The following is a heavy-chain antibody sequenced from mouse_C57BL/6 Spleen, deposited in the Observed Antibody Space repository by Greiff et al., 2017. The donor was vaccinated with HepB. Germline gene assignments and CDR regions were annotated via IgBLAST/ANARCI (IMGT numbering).Heavy chain of an antibody. CDR2: IHPNSGST. Sequence: VQLQQPGAELVKPGASVKLSCKASGYTFTSYWMHWVKQRPGQGLEWIGMIHPNSGSTNYNEKFKSKATLTVDKSSSTAYMQLSSLTSEDSAVYYGARDYGSSYWYFDDWGTGTTVTVSS. CDR3: ARDYGSSYWYFDD. V-gene: IGHV1-64*01. J-gene: IGHJ1*03. CDR1: GYTFTSYW. D-gene: IGHD1-1*01.